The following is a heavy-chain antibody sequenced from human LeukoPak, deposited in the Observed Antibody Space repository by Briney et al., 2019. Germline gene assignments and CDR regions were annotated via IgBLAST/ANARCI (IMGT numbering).Heavy chain of an antibody. CDR2: ISGSGGST. Sequence: QPGGSLRLSCAASGFAFSSYDMSWVRQSPGKGLEWVSAISGSGGSTYYADSVKGRFTISTDNSKNTLYLQMDSLRAEDTAVYYCAKAETTSGYFWGQGTLVTVSS. CDR3: AKAETTSGYF. V-gene: IGHV3-23*01. J-gene: IGHJ4*02. CDR1: GFAFSSYD. D-gene: IGHD1-7*01.